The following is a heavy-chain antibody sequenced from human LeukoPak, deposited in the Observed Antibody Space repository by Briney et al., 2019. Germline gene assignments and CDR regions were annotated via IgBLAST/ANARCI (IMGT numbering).Heavy chain of an antibody. CDR1: GGSISSSSYY. V-gene: IGHV4-39*01. CDR2: IYYSGSA. Sequence: SETLSLTSTVPGGSISSSSYYWGWIRQPPGKGMEWIGCIYYSGSAYYNPSLKSRVTISVDTSKNQFSLKLSSVTAADTAVYYCARHEAGIAVAGILWGQGTLVTVSS. J-gene: IGHJ4*02. CDR3: ARHEAGIAVAGIL. D-gene: IGHD6-19*01.